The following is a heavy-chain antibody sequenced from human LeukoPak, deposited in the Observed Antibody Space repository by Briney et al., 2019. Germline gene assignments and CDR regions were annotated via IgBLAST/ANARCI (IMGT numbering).Heavy chain of an antibody. D-gene: IGHD4-17*01. CDR3: GRDGIDGDYD. CDR1: GGSISSGGYY. CDR2: IYYSGST. J-gene: IGHJ4*02. V-gene: IGHV4-31*03. Sequence: SQTLSLTCTVSGGSISSGGYYWSWIRQHLGKGLEWIGYIYYSGSTYYNPSLKSRVNISVDTSKNQFSLKLSSVTAADTAVYYCGRDGIDGDYDWGQGTLVTVP.